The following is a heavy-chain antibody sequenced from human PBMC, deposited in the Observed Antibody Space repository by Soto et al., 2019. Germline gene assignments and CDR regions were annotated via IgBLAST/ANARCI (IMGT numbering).Heavy chain of an antibody. V-gene: IGHV3-23*01. J-gene: IGHJ6*02. CDR1: GFTFNNYA. CDR3: ARETSYDFWSGPQTMDV. CDR2: ISATGGST. Sequence: GGSLRLSCAASGFTFNNYAMNWVRQAPGKGLEWVATISATGGSTYYADSVRGRFTISRDNSENILYLQMNSLRPDDTAVYFCARETSYDFWSGPQTMDVWGQGTTVTVSS. D-gene: IGHD3-3*01.